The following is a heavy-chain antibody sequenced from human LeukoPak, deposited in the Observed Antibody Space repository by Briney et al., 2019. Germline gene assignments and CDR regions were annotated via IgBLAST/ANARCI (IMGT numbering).Heavy chain of an antibody. CDR1: RFTFSSYA. V-gene: IGHV3-23*01. Sequence: GGSLRLSCAASRFTFSSYAMSWVRQAPGKGLEWVSTISTSDGSTYYADSVKGRFTISRDNSNDTLYLQMNSLRAEDTAVYYCAELGITMIGGVWGKGTTVTVSS. CDR2: ISTSDGST. J-gene: IGHJ6*04. CDR3: AELGITMIGGV. D-gene: IGHD3-10*02.